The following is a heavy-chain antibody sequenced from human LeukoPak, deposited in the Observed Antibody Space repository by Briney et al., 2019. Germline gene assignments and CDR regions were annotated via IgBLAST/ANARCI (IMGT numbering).Heavy chain of an antibody. D-gene: IGHD2-21*02. CDR2: INHSGST. V-gene: IGHV4-34*01. J-gene: IGHJ4*02. CDR3: ARGHCGGDCYSGYYFDY. Sequence: PSETLSLTCAVYGGSFSGYYWSWIRQPPGKGLEWIGEINHSGSTNYNPSLKSRVTISVDTSKNQFSLKLSSVTAADTAVYYCARGHCGGDCYSGYYFDYWGQGTLVTVSS. CDR1: GGSFSGYY.